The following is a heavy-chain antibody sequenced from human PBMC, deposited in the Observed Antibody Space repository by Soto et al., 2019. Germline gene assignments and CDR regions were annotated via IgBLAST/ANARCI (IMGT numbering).Heavy chain of an antibody. CDR3: ARFGFGELLEHGMDV. J-gene: IGHJ6*02. D-gene: IGHD3-10*01. CDR2: IYYSGST. V-gene: IGHV4-30-4*01. Sequence: QVQLQESGPGLVKPSQTLSLTCTVSGGSISSGDYYWSWIRQPPGKGLEWIGYIYYSGSTYYNPSLKSRVTISVDTSKNQFFLKLSSVTAADTAVYYCARFGFGELLEHGMDVWGQGTTVTVSS. CDR1: GGSISSGDYY.